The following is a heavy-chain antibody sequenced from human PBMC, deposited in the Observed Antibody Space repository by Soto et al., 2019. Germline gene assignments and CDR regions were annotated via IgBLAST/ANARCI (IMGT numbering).Heavy chain of an antibody. D-gene: IGHD3-10*01. CDR3: ARGRKYYYGSGSYYTSFYYYGMDV. J-gene: IGHJ6*02. Sequence: LSFTCLVFPASISSCYWSWIRQPPGKGLEWIGYIYYSGSTNYNPSLKSRVTISVDTSKNQFSLKLSSVTAADTAVYYCARGRKYYYGSGSYYTSFYYYGMDVWGQGTTVTV. V-gene: IGHV4-59*12. CDR2: IYYSGST. CDR1: PASISSCY.